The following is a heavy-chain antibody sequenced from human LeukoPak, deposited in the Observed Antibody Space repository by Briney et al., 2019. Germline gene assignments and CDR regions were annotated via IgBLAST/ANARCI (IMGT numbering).Heavy chain of an antibody. Sequence: SQTLSLTCTVSGGSISGGSYYWSWTRQPAGKGLEWIGRIYTSGSTNYNPSLKSRVTISVDTSKNQFSLKLSSVTAADTAVYYCARDQGYGDPGYWGQGTLVTVSS. D-gene: IGHD4-17*01. CDR1: GGSISGGSYY. V-gene: IGHV4-61*02. CDR3: ARDQGYGDPGY. J-gene: IGHJ4*02. CDR2: IYTSGST.